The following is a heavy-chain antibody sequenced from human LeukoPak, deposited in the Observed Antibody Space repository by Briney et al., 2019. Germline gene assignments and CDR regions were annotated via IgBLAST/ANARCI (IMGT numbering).Heavy chain of an antibody. CDR3: ARGGTYYYGSGSLDY. CDR1: GYTFTSYD. J-gene: IGHJ4*02. V-gene: IGHV1-8*01. CDR2: MNPNSGNT. D-gene: IGHD3-10*01. Sequence: ASVKVSCKASGYTFTSYDINWVRQATEQGLEWMGWMNPNSGNTGYAQKFQGRVTMTRNTSISTAYMELSSLRSEDTAVYYCARGGTYYYGSGSLDYWGQGTLVTVSS.